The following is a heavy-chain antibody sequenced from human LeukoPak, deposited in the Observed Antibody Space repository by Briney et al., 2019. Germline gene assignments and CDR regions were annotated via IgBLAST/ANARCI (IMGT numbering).Heavy chain of an antibody. CDR2: IIGSGDTT. Sequence: PGGSLRLSCAASGFTFSSYGMSWVRQAPGKGLEWVSAIIGSGDTTSYADSVKGRFTISRDNSKNTLYLQMNSLRAEDTAVYYCAKDRLQLDYFFDYWGQGTLVTVSS. J-gene: IGHJ4*02. CDR3: AKDRLQLDYFFDY. D-gene: IGHD6-13*01. CDR1: GFTFSSYG. V-gene: IGHV3-23*01.